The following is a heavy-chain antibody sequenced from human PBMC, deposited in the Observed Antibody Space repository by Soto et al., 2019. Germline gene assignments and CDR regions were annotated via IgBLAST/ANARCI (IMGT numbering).Heavy chain of an antibody. CDR2: ISAYNGNT. D-gene: IGHD6-13*01. V-gene: IGHV1-18*01. CDR3: AREYSCSWVHVNWFDP. CDR1: GYTFTSYG. Sequence: QVQLVQSGAEVKKPGASVKVSCKASGYTFTSYGISWVRQAPGQWLEWRESISAYNGNTHYAQTLQGRVTMTTDTSTSTAYMELRSLRSDDTAVSYCAREYSCSWVHVNWFDPWGQGTLVTVSS. J-gene: IGHJ5*02.